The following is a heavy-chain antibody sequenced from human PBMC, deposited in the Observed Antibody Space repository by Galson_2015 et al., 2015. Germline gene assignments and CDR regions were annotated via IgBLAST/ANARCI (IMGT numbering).Heavy chain of an antibody. CDR1: GFTFSSCW. CDR2: ISRDGSMI. CDR3: ARGDTATVTGPDY. V-gene: IGHV3-74*01. Sequence: SLRLSCAASGFTFSSCWMHWVRQAPGKGLVWVSRISRDGSMIDYADSVKGRFTISRDNAKNTLYLQMNSLRVEDTAVYYCARGDTATVTGPDYWGQGTLVTVSS. D-gene: IGHD5-18*01. J-gene: IGHJ4*02.